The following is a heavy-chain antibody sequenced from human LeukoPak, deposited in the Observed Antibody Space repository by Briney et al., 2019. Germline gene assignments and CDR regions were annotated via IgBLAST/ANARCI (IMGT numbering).Heavy chain of an antibody. CDR1: GITFNSYT. V-gene: IGHV3-21*01. CDR3: ARERQLERLAFGKEGSAFDY. D-gene: IGHD1-1*01. CDR2: ISSSSSYI. Sequence: GGSLRLSCAASGITFNSYTMNWVRQAPGRGLEWVSSISSSSSYIYYAASVKGRFTISRDNAKNSLYLQMNRLRAEDTAVYYCARERQLERLAFGKEGSAFDYWGQGTLVTVSS. J-gene: IGHJ4*02.